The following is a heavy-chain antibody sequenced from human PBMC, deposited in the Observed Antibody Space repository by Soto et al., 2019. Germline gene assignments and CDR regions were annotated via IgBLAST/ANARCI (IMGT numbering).Heavy chain of an antibody. CDR1: GGPFSRYS. CDR3: ARESPVGASDD. J-gene: IGHJ4*02. V-gene: IGHV1-69*01. Sequence: GASVKGSRKASGGPFSRYSINWVRQAPGQGLEWMGGIIPIFGTANYAQKFQGRVTITADESTSTAYMELSSLRSEDTAVYYCARESPVGASDDWGQGTLVTVSS. D-gene: IGHD1-26*01. CDR2: IIPIFGTA.